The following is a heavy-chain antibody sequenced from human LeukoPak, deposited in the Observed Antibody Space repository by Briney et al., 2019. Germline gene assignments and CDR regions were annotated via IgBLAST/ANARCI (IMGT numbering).Heavy chain of an antibody. CDR1: GGTFSSYA. J-gene: IGHJ6*03. Sequence: GASVKVSCKASGGTFSSYAISWVRQAPGRGLEWMGRIIPILGIANYAQKFQGRVTITADESTSTAYMELSSLRSEDTAVYYCARVGLLALTHYYYYYMDVWGKGTTVTVSS. CDR2: IIPILGIA. CDR3: ARVGLLALTHYYYYYMDV. D-gene: IGHD1-26*01. V-gene: IGHV1-69*04.